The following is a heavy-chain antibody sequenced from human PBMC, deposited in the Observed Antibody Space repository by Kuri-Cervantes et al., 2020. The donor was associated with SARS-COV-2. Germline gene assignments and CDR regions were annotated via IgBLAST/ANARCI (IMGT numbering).Heavy chain of an antibody. V-gene: IGHV4-59*01. Sequence: SETLSLTCTVAGGSISSYYWSWIRQLPGKGLEWIGYIYYSESTNYNPSLKSRVTISVDTPKNQFSLKRSAVTAADTAVYDCAREGYCSGGSCFDYWGQGTLVTVSS. D-gene: IGHD2-15*01. CDR2: IYYSEST. CDR3: AREGYCSGGSCFDY. J-gene: IGHJ4*02. CDR1: GGSISSYY.